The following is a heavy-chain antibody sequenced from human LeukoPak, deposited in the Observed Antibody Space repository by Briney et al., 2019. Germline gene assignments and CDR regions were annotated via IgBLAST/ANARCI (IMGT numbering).Heavy chain of an antibody. D-gene: IGHD4-17*01. V-gene: IGHV3-30*02. CDR1: GFTFSSYG. J-gene: IGHJ4*02. Sequence: GSLRLSCAASGFTFSSYGMHWVRQAPDKGLEWVAFIRYDASNTYYGDSVKGRFTISRDNSKSTVYLQMNRPRVEDTAMYYCAKSYGANYFDYWGQGALVIVSS. CDR3: AKSYGANYFDY. CDR2: IRYDASNT.